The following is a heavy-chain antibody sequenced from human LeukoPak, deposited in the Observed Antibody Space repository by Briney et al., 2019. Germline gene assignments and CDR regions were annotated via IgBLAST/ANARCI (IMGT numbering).Heavy chain of an antibody. V-gene: IGHV3-23*01. CDR3: AKANWVSNADAVW. CDR1: GFTFSSYA. D-gene: IGHD1-1*01. Sequence: GGSLRLSCAASGFTFSSYAMSWVRQAPARGPEWVSSIRGSGETFYADSVKGRFTLSRDDSRNTVYLQLNNLRVEDTAIYYCAKANWVSNADAVWWGQRTQVTVSS. J-gene: IGHJ4*02. CDR2: IRGSGET.